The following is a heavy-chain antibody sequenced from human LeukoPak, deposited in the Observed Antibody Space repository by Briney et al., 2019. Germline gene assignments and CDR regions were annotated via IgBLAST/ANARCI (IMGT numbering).Heavy chain of an antibody. CDR2: INHSGST. CDR3: ARSRPDKDRDMAFDY. V-gene: IGHV4-34*01. J-gene: IGHJ4*02. D-gene: IGHD5-24*01. CDR1: GGSFSGYY. Sequence: KASETLSLTCAVYGGSFSGYYWSWIRQPPGKGLEWIGEINHSGSTNYNPSLKSRVTISVDTSKNQFSLKLSSVTAADTAVYYCARSRPDKDRDMAFDYWGQGTLVTVSS.